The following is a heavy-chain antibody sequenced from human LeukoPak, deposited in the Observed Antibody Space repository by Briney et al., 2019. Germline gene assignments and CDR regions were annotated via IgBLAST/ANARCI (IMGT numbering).Heavy chain of an antibody. D-gene: IGHD1-1*01. CDR3: ARYWTGFDY. Sequence: SETLSPTCVVSGGPFSNYYWSWIRQPPGKGLEWIGEINHSGSTNYNTSLKSRVTISVDTSKNQFSLNVTSVTAADTAVYYCARYWTGFDYWGQGTLVTVSS. V-gene: IGHV4-34*01. CDR2: INHSGST. CDR1: GGPFSNYY. J-gene: IGHJ4*02.